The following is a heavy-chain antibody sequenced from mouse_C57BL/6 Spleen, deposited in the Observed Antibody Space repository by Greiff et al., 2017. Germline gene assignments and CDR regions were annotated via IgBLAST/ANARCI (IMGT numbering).Heavy chain of an antibody. CDR2: IYWGDDK. J-gene: IGHJ1*03. V-gene: IGHV8-12*01. CDR3: ARRAPYYGSSTGWYFDV. CDR1: GFSLSTSGMG. Sequence: QVTLKESGPGILQSSQTLSLTCSFSGFSLSTSGMGVSWIRQPSGKGLEWLAHIYWGDDKRYNPSLKSRLTISKDTSRNQVFLKITSVDTADTATYYCARRAPYYGSSTGWYFDVWGTGTTVTVSS. D-gene: IGHD1-1*01.